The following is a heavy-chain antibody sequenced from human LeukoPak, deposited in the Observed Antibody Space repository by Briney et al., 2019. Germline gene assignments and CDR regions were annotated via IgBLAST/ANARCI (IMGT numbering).Heavy chain of an antibody. J-gene: IGHJ4*02. D-gene: IGHD2-21*01. V-gene: IGHV4-39*01. Sequence: SETLSLTCTVSGGSISSSNYYWGWIRLPPGKGLVWIGSIYYTGSTYYNPSLKSRVTISVDTSKNQFSLKLSSVTAADTAVYYCAREAGIGTYDFDYWGQGTRVTVSS. CDR2: IYYTGST. CDR3: AREAGIGTYDFDY. CDR1: GGSISSSNYY.